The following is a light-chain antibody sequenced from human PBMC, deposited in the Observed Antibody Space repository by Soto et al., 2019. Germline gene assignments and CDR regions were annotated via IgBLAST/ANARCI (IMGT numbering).Light chain of an antibody. CDR3: QQYKSSST. CDR1: ESISIW. J-gene: IGKJ1*01. Sequence: DIQMTQSPSTVSASVGDTLTITCRASESISIWLAWYQQKPGKAPNLLINKASSLQSEVPSRFSGSGSGTEFTLTITSLQPDDFGVYYCQQYKSSSTFGQGTKVDIK. V-gene: IGKV1-5*03. CDR2: KAS.